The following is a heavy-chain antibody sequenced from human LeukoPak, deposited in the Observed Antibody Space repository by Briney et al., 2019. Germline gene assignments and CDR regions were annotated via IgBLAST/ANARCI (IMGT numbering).Heavy chain of an antibody. J-gene: IGHJ3*02. D-gene: IGHD4-23*01. CDR3: ARDKYGGNSNAFDI. Sequence: GGSLRLSCAASGFTFSSYWMHWVRQVPGKGLLWVSRIGTDGSSTTYADDVKGRFTISRDNAKNTLFLQMSILRADDTAVYYCARDKYGGNSNAFDIWGQGTLVTVSS. CDR1: GFTFSSYW. V-gene: IGHV3-74*01. CDR2: IGTDGSST.